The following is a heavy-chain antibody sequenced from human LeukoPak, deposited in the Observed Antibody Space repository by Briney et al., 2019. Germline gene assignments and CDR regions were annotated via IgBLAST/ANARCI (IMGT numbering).Heavy chain of an antibody. CDR1: GGSISSSSSSNYY. CDR2: IYYSGRT. J-gene: IGHJ4*02. Sequence: SQTLSLTCTVSGGSISSSSSSNYYWGWIRQPPGKGLEWIGSIYYSGRTYYNPSLKSRVTMSVDTSKNQFSLKLTSVTAADTAVYYCAGRGYTLNYWGQGTLVTVSS. CDR3: AGRGYTLNY. V-gene: IGHV4-39*07. D-gene: IGHD1-1*01.